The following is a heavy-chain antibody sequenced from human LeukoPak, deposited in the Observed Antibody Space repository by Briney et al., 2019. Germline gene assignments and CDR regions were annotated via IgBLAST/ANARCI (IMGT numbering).Heavy chain of an antibody. Sequence: GESLKISFQGSGYRFTSYWIGWVRPMPGKGLEWMGIIYPGDSDTRYSPSFQGQVTISADKSISTAYLQWSSLKASDTAMYYCARLSGYSSSSSFDYWGQGTLVTVSS. CDR3: ARLSGYSSSSSFDY. J-gene: IGHJ4*02. CDR2: IYPGDSDT. V-gene: IGHV5-51*01. CDR1: GYRFTSYW. D-gene: IGHD6-6*01.